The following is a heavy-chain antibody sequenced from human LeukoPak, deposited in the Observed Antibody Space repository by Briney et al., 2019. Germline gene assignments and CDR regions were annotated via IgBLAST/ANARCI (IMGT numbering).Heavy chain of an antibody. CDR3: AKDLNLWSGYYDGFDY. Sequence: GSLRLSCAASGFTFSSYSMNWVRQAPGKGLEWVSSISSSSSYIYYADSVKGRFTISRDNAKNSLYLQMNSLRAEDTAVYYCAKDLNLWSGYYDGFDYWGQGTLVTVSS. CDR1: GFTFSSYS. CDR2: ISSSSSYI. D-gene: IGHD3-3*01. J-gene: IGHJ4*02. V-gene: IGHV3-21*04.